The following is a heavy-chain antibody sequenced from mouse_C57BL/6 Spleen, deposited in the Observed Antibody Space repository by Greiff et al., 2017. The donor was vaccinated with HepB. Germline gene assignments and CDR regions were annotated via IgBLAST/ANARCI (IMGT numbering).Heavy chain of an antibody. CDR3: ARSGDGYYSFAY. CDR1: GYTFTSYG. D-gene: IGHD2-3*01. CDR2: IYPRSGNT. V-gene: IGHV1-81*01. J-gene: IGHJ3*01. Sequence: VQRVESGAELARPGASVKLSCKASGYTFTSYGISWVKQRTGQGLEWIGEIYPRSGNTYYNEEFKGKATLTADKSSSTAYMELRSLTSEDSAVYFCARSGDGYYSFAYWGQGTLVTVSA.